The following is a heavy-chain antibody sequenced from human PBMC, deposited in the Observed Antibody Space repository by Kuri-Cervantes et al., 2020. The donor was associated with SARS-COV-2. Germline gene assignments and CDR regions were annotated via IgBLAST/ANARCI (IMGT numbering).Heavy chain of an antibody. CDR1: GGSISSGDYY. Sequence: LRLSCTVSGGSISSGDYYWSWIRQPPGKGLEWIGYIYYSGSTYYNPSLKSRVTISVDTSKNQFSLKLSSVTAADTAVYYCARHPPEYYSLYYFDYWGQGTLVTVSS. CDR2: IYYSGST. CDR3: ARHPPEYYSLYYFDY. V-gene: IGHV4-30-4*01. D-gene: IGHD3-10*01. J-gene: IGHJ4*02.